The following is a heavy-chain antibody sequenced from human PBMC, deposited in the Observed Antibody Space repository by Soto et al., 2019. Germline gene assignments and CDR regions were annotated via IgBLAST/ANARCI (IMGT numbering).Heavy chain of an antibody. CDR2: TSYDGSNI. V-gene: IGHV3-30*18. J-gene: IGHJ3*02. CDR3: AKDRPFDI. Sequence: QVQLVEFGGGVVQPGRSLRLSCAASGFTFSSHGMHWVRQAPGKGLEWVAITSYDGSNIYYIDSVKGRFTISRDNSKNTLYLQMKRLRPEDTAVYYCAKDRPFDIWGQGTMVTVSS. CDR1: GFTFSSHG.